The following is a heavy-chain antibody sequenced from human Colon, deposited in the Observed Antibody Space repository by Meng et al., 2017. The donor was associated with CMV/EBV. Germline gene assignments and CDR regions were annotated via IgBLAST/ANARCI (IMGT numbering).Heavy chain of an antibody. CDR1: GFTFANAW. V-gene: IGHV4-59*01. Sequence: ESLKISCAASGFTFANAWMSWIRQPPGKGLEWMGHVYYSGSATYSPSLRSRITISVDTSKNHISLNLRSVTAADTAMYFCARGIGHASNNSHDYWGQGTVVTVSS. D-gene: IGHD1-1*01. J-gene: IGHJ4*02. CDR2: VYYSGSA. CDR3: ARGIGHASNNSHDY.